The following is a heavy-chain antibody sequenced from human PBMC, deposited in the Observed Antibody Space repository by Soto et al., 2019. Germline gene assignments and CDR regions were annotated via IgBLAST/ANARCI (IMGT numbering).Heavy chain of an antibody. D-gene: IGHD3-22*01. CDR1: GGSISSYY. CDR2: IYYSGST. CDR3: ARFDYYDSSALDI. J-gene: IGHJ3*02. Sequence: SETLSLTCTVSGGSISSYYWSWIRQPPGKGLEWIGYIYYSGSTNYNPSLKSRVTISVDTSKNQFSLKLSSVTAADTAVYYCARFDYYDSSALDIWGQGTMVTVSS. V-gene: IGHV4-59*01.